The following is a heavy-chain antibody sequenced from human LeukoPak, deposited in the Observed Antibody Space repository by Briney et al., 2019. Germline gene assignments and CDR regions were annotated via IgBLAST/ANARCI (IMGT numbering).Heavy chain of an antibody. D-gene: IGHD6-13*01. V-gene: IGHV1-18*01. CDR2: ISAYNGNT. CDR1: GYTFTSYG. Sequence: ASVKVSCKASGYTFTSYGISWVRQAPGQGLEWMGWISAYNGNTNYAQKLQGRFTMTEDTSTDTAYMDLSSLRSEDTAVYFCVTELDEAAGGLFDFWGQGTLVTVSS. J-gene: IGHJ4*02. CDR3: VTELDEAAGGLFDF.